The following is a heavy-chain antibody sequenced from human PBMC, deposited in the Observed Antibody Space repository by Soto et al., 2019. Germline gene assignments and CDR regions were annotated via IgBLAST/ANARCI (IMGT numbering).Heavy chain of an antibody. D-gene: IGHD6-19*01. CDR1: GFTFSNYA. J-gene: IGHJ4*02. CDR2: ISASGRDT. V-gene: IGHV3-23*01. CDR3: AKGKTSGWYYFDY. Sequence: GGSLRLSCVASGFTFSNYAMSWVRQAPGKGLEWVSGISASGRDTYYADSVKDRFTISRDSFKNTLYLQMNSLRAEDTGTYYCAKGKTSGWYYFDYWGQGALVTVSS.